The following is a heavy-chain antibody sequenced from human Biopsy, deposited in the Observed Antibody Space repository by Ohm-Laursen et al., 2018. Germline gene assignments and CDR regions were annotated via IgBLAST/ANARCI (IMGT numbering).Heavy chain of an antibody. CDR1: GFTFDDYA. Sequence: SLRLSCAAPGFTFDDYAMHWVRQAPGKGLEWVSGISWHIGSRGYADSVKGRFTISRDNAKKLLYLQMNSLRAEDTALYYCAKDVRVKVQLDGMDVWGQGTTVTVSS. J-gene: IGHJ6*02. CDR3: AKDVRVKVQLDGMDV. V-gene: IGHV3-9*01. CDR2: ISWHIGSR. D-gene: IGHD1-1*01.